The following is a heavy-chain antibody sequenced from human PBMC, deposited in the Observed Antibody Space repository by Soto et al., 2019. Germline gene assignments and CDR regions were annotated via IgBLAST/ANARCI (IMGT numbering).Heavy chain of an antibody. D-gene: IGHD3-16*01. Sequence: QVQLVQSAAEVKKPGASVKVSCKDSGYTFIRYGITWVRQAPGQGLELMGWISAYNDYTIYAQKHQGRVTMTTDTSTRTVYMELRSLKSDDTAVYYCARGGYYDNAWGKLSHYGLDVWGQGTSVTVSS. CDR2: ISAYNDYT. V-gene: IGHV1-18*01. CDR1: GYTFIRYG. CDR3: ARGGYYDNAWGKLSHYGLDV. J-gene: IGHJ6*02.